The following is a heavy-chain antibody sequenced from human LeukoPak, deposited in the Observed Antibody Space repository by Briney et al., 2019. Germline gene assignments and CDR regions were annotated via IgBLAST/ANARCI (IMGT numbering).Heavy chain of an antibody. D-gene: IGHD6-13*01. J-gene: IGHJ4*02. CDR3: ARDHHSSLIAAAGTFDY. CDR1: GFTFSRHG. V-gene: IGHV3-30*03. CDR2: ISFDGSNK. Sequence: GGSLRLSCAPSGFTFSRHGMHWVRQAPGKGLGWGSVISFDGSNKYYADSVKGRFTISRDNSKNTLYLQMNSLRAEDTAVYYCARDHHSSLIAAAGTFDYWGQGTLVTVSS.